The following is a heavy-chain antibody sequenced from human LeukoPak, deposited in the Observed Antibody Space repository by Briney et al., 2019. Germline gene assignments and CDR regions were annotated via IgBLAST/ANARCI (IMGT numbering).Heavy chain of an antibody. D-gene: IGHD2-2*02. CDR3: TRRGYCSSTSCYTAGRDYYYYMDV. Sequence: GGSLRLSCAASGFTFSGSAMHWVRQASGKGLEWVGRIRSKANSYATAYAASVQGRFTISRDDSKNTAYLQMNSLKTEDTAVYYCTRRGYCSSTSCYTAGRDYYYYMDVWGKGTTVTVSS. V-gene: IGHV3-73*01. J-gene: IGHJ6*03. CDR2: IRSKANSYAT. CDR1: GFTFSGSA.